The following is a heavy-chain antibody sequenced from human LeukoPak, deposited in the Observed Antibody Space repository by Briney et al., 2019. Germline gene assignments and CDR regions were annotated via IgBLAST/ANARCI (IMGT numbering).Heavy chain of an antibody. CDR2: IYYSGST. V-gene: IGHV4-39*01. D-gene: IGHD2-21*01. J-gene: IGHJ4*02. CDR1: GGSISSSSYY. Sequence: SETLSLTCTVSGGSISSSSYYWGWIRQPPGKGLEWIGSIYYSGSTYYNASLKSRVTISVDTSKNQFSLKLSSVTAADTAVYYCASFVIAMDTYYFDHWGQGTLVTVSS. CDR3: ASFVIAMDTYYFDH.